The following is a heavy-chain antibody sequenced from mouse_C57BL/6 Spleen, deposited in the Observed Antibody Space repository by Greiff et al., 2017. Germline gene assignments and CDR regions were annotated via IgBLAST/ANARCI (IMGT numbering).Heavy chain of an antibody. V-gene: IGHV5-9-1*02. CDR2: ISSGGDYI. Sequence: EVLLVESGEGLVKPGGSLKLSCAASGFTFSSYAMSWVRQTPEKRLEWVAYISSGGDYIYYADTVKGRFTISRDNARNTLYLQMSSQKSEDTAMYYCTREDNFLFEDWGKGTTRTVSA. CDR3: TREDNFLFED. J-gene: IGHJ2*01. D-gene: IGHD1-3*01. CDR1: GFTFSSYA.